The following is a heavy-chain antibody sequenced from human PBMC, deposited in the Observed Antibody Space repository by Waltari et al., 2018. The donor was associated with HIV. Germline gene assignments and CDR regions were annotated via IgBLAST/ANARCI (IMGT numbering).Heavy chain of an antibody. CDR1: GFNFSSFG. V-gene: IGHV3-30*02. CDR3: ATDFKARGLEPSFLDS. D-gene: IGHD3-10*01. CDR2: TPYDGSEE. Sequence: VRLVESGGGVIQPGGSLSLSCAASGFNFSSFGSPWVRQVPGTGVKWVAFTPYDGSEEYDLTSVKGRFTISKDNSRGILTLQMNSLRPEDTALYFCATDFKARGLEPSFLDSWGQGTLVTVSS. J-gene: IGHJ4*02.